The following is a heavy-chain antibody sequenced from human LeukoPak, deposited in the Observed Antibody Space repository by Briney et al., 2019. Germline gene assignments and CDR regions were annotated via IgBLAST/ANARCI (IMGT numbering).Heavy chain of an antibody. CDR1: GFTFSSYA. J-gene: IGHJ4*02. D-gene: IGHD2/OR15-2a*01. Sequence: GGSLRLSCVASGFTFSSYAMTWVRQAPGKGLEWVSVISGNGGGTNYADSVKGRFTISRDNSKNTLYLQMNSLRAEDTAVYYCANGGESERYWGQGTLVTVSS. V-gene: IGHV3-23*01. CDR3: ANGGESERY. CDR2: ISGNGGGT.